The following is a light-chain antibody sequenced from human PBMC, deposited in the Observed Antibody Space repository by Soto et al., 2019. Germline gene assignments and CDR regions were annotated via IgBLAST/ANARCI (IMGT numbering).Light chain of an antibody. J-gene: IGLJ1*01. CDR2: GVS. CDR3: CSYTSSRTYV. CDR1: NSDVGGYNY. V-gene: IGLV2-14*03. Sequence: QLVLTQPASVSGSPGQSITISCTGTNSDVGGYNYVSWYQQHPGKAPKLIIYGVSNRPSGLSNRFSGSKSANTASLTISGLQPEDEADYYCCSYTSSRTYVFGDGTKLTVL.